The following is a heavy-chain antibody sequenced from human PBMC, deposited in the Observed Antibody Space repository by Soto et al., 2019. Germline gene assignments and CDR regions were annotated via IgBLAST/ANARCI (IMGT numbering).Heavy chain of an antibody. CDR2: IGGGGTDT. CDR1: GFTFRNYA. D-gene: IGHD1-20*01. CDR3: AKDAVPYNGKWDWFDS. V-gene: IGHV3-23*01. J-gene: IGHJ5*01. Sequence: EVQLLESGGGWVQPGGSLRLSCAASGFTFRNYAMTWVRQAPGKGLEWVSSIGGGGTDTYYADSVKGRFTISRDNSKNTLYLQMDSLRDEDTAVYYCAKDAVPYNGKWDWFDSWGQGTLVIVSS.